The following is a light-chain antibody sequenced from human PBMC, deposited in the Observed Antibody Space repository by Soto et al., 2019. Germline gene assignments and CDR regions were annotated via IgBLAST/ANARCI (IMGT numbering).Light chain of an antibody. CDR1: QSISSW. J-gene: IGKJ1*01. Sequence: DIQMTQSPSTQSESVGDRVTITCRASQSISSWLAWYQQKPGKVPKLLIYKASSSESGVPSRFSGSGSGTEFTLTISSLQPDDFATYYCQQYNDYPWTFGQGTKVEIK. CDR2: KAS. V-gene: IGKV1-5*03. CDR3: QQYNDYPWT.